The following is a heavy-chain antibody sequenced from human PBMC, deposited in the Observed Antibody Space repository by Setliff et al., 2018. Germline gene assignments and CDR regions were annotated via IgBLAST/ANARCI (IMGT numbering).Heavy chain of an antibody. D-gene: IGHD3-10*01. CDR2: IYTAGDT. J-gene: IGHJ5*02. V-gene: IGHV3-66*02. Sequence: PGGSLRLSCAASGFIVTNTYMSWVRQAPGKGLEWVSIIYTAGDTHYADSVKGRFTISRDNSKNTLCLQMNSLRAEDTAVYYCARDPFGNPVFDPWGQGTLVTVSS. CDR1: GFIVTNTY. CDR3: ARDPFGNPVFDP.